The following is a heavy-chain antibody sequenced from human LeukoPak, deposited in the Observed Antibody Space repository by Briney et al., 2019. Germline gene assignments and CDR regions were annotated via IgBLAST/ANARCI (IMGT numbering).Heavy chain of an antibody. D-gene: IGHD3-10*01. J-gene: IGHJ4*02. CDR3: ARGPDYYGSGRALYFDY. V-gene: IGHV4-38-2*01. Sequence: PSETLSLTCAVSGFSISSGFFWGWIRQPPGKGLERIGSIFHTGSTYYNPSLNSGVTISVDTSKNQLSLKLRSVTAADTALYYCARGPDYYGSGRALYFDYWGQGILVTVSS. CDR1: GFSISSGFF. CDR2: IFHTGST.